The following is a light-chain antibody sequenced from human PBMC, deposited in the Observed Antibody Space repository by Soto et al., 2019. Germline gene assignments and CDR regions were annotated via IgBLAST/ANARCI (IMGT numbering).Light chain of an antibody. CDR3: QQYSIIWT. CDR1: QSVSSW. CDR2: DVS. Sequence: DIQMTQSPSSLSASVGDRVTITCRASQSVSSWLAWYQQKPGKAPRLLIYDVSILESGVPSRFSGSGSGTEFTLTISSLQPDDFATYYCQQYSIIWTFGQGTKVDIK. J-gene: IGKJ1*01. V-gene: IGKV1-5*01.